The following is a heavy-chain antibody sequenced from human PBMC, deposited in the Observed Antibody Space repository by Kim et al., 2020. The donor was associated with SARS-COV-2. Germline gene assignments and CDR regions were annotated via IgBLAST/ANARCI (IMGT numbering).Heavy chain of an antibody. Sequence: SETLSLTCTVSGGSISSSGYYWGWIRQPPGKGLEWIGSVYYTGSTYYNPSLKXRVTIXXDTSKNQFSLKLXXXXAXDTAVYYCXXXXXXXSIRFLGLYQXXXWGQXXXVTVSS. D-gene: IGHD2-2*02. J-gene: IGHJ1*01. CDR3: XXXXXXXSIRFLGLYQXXX. V-gene: IGHV4-39*01. CDR2: VYYTGST. CDR1: GGSISSSGYY.